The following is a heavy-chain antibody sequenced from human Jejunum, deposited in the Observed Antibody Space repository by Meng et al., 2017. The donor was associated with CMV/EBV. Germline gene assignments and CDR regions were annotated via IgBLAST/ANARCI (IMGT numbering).Heavy chain of an antibody. J-gene: IGHJ4*02. Sequence: QVQLVQSGAEVRKPGASVTVSCTASGGTFSIYAISWVRQGPGQGLEWLGGIIPILGIANYAQKFQGRVTITADKSTSTAYMELSSLRSEDTAVYYCARERPGGMATTPYFDYWGQGTLVTVAS. CDR1: GGTFSIYA. D-gene: IGHD5-24*01. CDR2: IIPILGIA. V-gene: IGHV1-69*10. CDR3: ARERPGGMATTPYFDY.